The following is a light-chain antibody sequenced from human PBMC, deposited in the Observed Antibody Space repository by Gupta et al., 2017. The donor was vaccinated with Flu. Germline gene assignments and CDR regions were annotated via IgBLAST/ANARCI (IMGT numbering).Light chain of an antibody. CDR1: QSLLHSNGYNY. J-gene: IGKJ3*01. Sequence: DIVMTQSQLSLPVTPGEQASISCKSSQSLLHSNGYNYLDWYLQKPGQSPQLLIYLGSNRASGVPDRFSGSGSGTDFTLKISRVEAEDFGVYYCMQARQTWGTFGPGTKVDIK. CDR3: MQARQTWGT. CDR2: LGS. V-gene: IGKV2-28*01.